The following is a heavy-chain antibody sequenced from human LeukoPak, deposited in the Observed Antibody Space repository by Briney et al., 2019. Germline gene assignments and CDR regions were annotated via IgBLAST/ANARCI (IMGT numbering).Heavy chain of an antibody. Sequence: ASVKVSCKASGYTFTSYGISWVRQAPGQGLEWMGWISAYNGNTNYARKLQGRVTMTTDTSTSTAYMELRSLRSDDTAVYYCARIPVSAIKYYFDYWGQGTLVTVSS. CDR2: ISAYNGNT. CDR3: ARIPVSAIKYYFDY. CDR1: GYTFTSYG. J-gene: IGHJ4*02. V-gene: IGHV1-18*01. D-gene: IGHD3-16*01.